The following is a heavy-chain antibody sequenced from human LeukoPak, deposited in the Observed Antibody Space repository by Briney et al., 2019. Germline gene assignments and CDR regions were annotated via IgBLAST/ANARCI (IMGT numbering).Heavy chain of an antibody. J-gene: IGHJ4*02. D-gene: IGHD5-18*01. CDR2: IYFNGST. CDR3: ASERSSYNYMRVY. V-gene: IGHV4-61*01. CDR1: GVSVSSGTYY. Sequence: PSETLSLTCTVSGVSVSSGTYYWTWIRQPPGKGLEWIGYIYFNGSTKYNPSLKSRVTIPVDTSKNQFSLRLSSVTAADTAVYYCASERSSYNYMRVYWGQGTLVTVSS.